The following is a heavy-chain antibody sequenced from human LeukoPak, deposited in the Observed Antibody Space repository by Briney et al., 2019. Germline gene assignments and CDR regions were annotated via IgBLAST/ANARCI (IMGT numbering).Heavy chain of an antibody. D-gene: IGHD3-3*01. CDR2: ISGSGGST. CDR3: AKVEYYDFWSGFDY. V-gene: IGHV3-23*01. Sequence: GGSLRLSCAASGFTFSSYAMSWVCQAPGKGLEWVSAISGSGGSTYYADSVEGRFTISRDNSKNTLYLQMNSLRAEDTAVYYCAKVEYYDFWSGFDYWGQGTLVTVSS. CDR1: GFTFSSYA. J-gene: IGHJ4*02.